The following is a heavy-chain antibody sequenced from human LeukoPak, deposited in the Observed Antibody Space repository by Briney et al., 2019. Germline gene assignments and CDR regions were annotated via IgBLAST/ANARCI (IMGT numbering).Heavy chain of an antibody. Sequence: PGGSLRLSCAASGFTFSSHAMHWVRQAPGKGLEWVAVISYDGSNKYYADSVKGRFTISRDNSKNTLYLQMNSLRAEDTAVYYCARESYDSSGYSHDAFDIWGQGTMVTVSS. D-gene: IGHD3-22*01. CDR2: ISYDGSNK. V-gene: IGHV3-30-3*01. CDR3: ARESYDSSGYSHDAFDI. CDR1: GFTFSSHA. J-gene: IGHJ3*02.